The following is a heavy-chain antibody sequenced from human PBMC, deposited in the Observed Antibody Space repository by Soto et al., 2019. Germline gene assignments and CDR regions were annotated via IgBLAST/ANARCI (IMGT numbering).Heavy chain of an antibody. V-gene: IGHV3-23*01. CDR3: AKARTNIVIVPAES. CDR2: ITGSGSNT. J-gene: IGHJ5*02. D-gene: IGHD2-2*01. CDR1: GFTFSSYG. Sequence: GGSLRLSCAASGFTFSSYGMSWVRQAPGKGLEWVSAITGSGSNTYYADSVKGRFTISRDNSKNTLYLQMNSLRAEDTAVYYCAKARTNIVIVPAESWGQGTLVTVSS.